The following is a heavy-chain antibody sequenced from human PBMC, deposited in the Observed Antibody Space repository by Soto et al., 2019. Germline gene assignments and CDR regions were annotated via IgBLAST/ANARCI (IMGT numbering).Heavy chain of an antibody. Sequence: GGSLRLSCSASGFTFDDYAMHWVRQVLGKGLEWVSSISWNSGNIGYAEYVKGRFTTSRDNAKNSLYLQMNSLRPEDTALYYCVRSKGGYSYGTPFDYWGQGTLVTVSS. CDR1: GFTFDDYA. J-gene: IGHJ4*02. CDR3: VRSKGGYSYGTPFDY. CDR2: ISWNSGNI. V-gene: IGHV3-9*01. D-gene: IGHD5-18*01.